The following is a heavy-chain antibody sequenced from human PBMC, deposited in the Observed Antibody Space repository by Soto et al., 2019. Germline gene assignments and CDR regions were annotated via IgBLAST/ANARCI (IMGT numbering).Heavy chain of an antibody. CDR1: GGSISSGGYY. D-gene: IGHD6-6*01. V-gene: IGHV4-31*03. CDR3: ATLILHSSSSVYYYGMDV. Sequence: NPSETLSLTCTVSGGSISSGGYYWSWIRQHPGKGLEWIGYIYYSGSTYYNPSLKSRVTMTEDTSTDTAYMELSSLRSEDTAVYYCATLILHSSSSVYYYGMDVWGQGTTVTVSS. J-gene: IGHJ6*02. CDR2: IYYSGST.